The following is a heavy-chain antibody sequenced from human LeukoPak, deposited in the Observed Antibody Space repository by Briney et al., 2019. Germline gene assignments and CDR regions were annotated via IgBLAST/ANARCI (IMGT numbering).Heavy chain of an antibody. J-gene: IGHJ4*02. CDR1: GFTFSSYE. V-gene: IGHV3-48*03. Sequence: GGSLRLSCAASGFTFSSYEMNWVRQAPGKGLEWVSYISSSGSTIYYADSVKGRFTISRDNTKNSLYLQMNSLRAEDTAVYYCARDPLVDSSGTDYWGQGTLVTVSS. CDR3: ARDPLVDSSGTDY. D-gene: IGHD6-19*01. CDR2: ISSSGSTI.